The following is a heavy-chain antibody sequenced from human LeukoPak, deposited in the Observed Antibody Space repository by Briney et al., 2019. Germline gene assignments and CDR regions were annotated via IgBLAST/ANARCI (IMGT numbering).Heavy chain of an antibody. V-gene: IGHV3-23*01. Sequence: GGSLRLSCAASGFTVSSNYMSWVRQAPGKGLGWVSSISDSGGSTYYADSVKGRFTISRDNSKNTLYMQMNSLRAEDTAVYYCAKDFRASIAVVIAVHWGQGTLVTVSS. CDR1: GFTVSSNY. CDR2: ISDSGGST. J-gene: IGHJ4*02. D-gene: IGHD2-21*01. CDR3: AKDFRASIAVVIAVH.